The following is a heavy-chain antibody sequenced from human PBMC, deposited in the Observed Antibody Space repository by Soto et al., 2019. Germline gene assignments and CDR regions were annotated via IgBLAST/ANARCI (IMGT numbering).Heavy chain of an antibody. J-gene: IGHJ6*02. Sequence: GGSLRLSCAASGFTFDDHAMHWVRQGPGKGLEWVSGISWNSGTIVYADSVKGRFTISRDNTKNSLYLQMDSLRREDTAFYYCSKGISSTGWYFELGLWCQGTTVTVSS. CDR2: ISWNSGTI. V-gene: IGHV3-9*01. D-gene: IGHD6-19*01. CDR1: GFTFDDHA. CDR3: SKGISSTGWYFELGL.